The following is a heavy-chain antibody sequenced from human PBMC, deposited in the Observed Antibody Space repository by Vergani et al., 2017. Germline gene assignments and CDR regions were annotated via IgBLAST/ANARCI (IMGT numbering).Heavy chain of an antibody. CDR2: ISSSSSYI. CDR1: GFTFSSYS. V-gene: IGHV3-21*01. D-gene: IGHD2-15*01. CDR3: AGALLYGVVAATARFDY. J-gene: IGHJ4*02. Sequence: VQLVEFGGGLVKPGGSLRLSCAASGFTFSSYSMNWVRQAPGKGLEWVSSISSSSSYIYYADSVKGRFTISRDNAKNSLYLQMNSLRAEDTAVYYCAGALLYGVVAATARFDYWGQGTLVTVSS.